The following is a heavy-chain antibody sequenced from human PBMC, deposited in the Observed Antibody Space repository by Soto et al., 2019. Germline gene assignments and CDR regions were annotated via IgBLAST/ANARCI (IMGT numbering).Heavy chain of an antibody. J-gene: IGHJ4*02. V-gene: IGHV3-21*01. CDR1: GFSFSHYT. D-gene: IGHD4-17*01. CDR2: LSSSGSFL. Sequence: EVQVVESGGGLVKPGGSLRLSCAASGFSFSHYTMNWVRQAPGRGLEWVASLSSSGSFLHYADTVKGRFTISRDNAKKSLYLQMDSLTAEDTAVYFCAAETSVDPDYGAHPFFQYWGQGTLVTVSS. CDR3: AAETSVDPDYGAHPFFQY.